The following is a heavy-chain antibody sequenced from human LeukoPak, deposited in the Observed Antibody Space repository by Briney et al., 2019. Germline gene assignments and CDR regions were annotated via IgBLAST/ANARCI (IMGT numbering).Heavy chain of an antibody. CDR2: IYYSGST. V-gene: IGHV4-59*01. CDR3: ARVEGDDYVWGSHYYFDY. CDR1: GGSISSYY. D-gene: IGHD3-16*01. J-gene: IGHJ4*02. Sequence: SETLSLTCTVSGGSISSYYWSWIRQPPGKGLEWIGYIYYSGSTNYNPSLKSRVTISVDTSKNQFSLKLSSVTAADTAVYYCARVEGDDYVWGSHYYFDYWGQGTLVTVSS.